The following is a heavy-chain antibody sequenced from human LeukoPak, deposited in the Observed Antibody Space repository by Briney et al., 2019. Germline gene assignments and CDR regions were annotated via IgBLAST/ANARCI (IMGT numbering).Heavy chain of an antibody. CDR3: ARGKAVAGTFGY. V-gene: IGHV1-24*01. J-gene: IGHJ4*02. Sequence: ASVKVSCKVSGYTLTELSMHWVRQAPGKGLEWMGGFDPEDGETIYAQKLQGRVTMTTDTSTSTAYMELRSLRSDDTAVYYCARGKAVAGTFGYWGQGTLVTVSS. CDR2: FDPEDGET. D-gene: IGHD6-19*01. CDR1: GYTLTELS.